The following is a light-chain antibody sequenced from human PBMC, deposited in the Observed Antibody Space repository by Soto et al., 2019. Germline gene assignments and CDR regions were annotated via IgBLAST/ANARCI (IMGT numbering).Light chain of an antibody. V-gene: IGKV3-20*01. Sequence: ESVLTQSPGTLSLSPGERATLSCRASQSVSSNYLAWYQQKPGQAPRLLIYGASTRATGIPDRFSGSRSGTDFTLSISRLEPEDFAVYYCQQFGGSSYSFGQGTKLEIK. CDR3: QQFGGSSYS. CDR1: QSVSSNY. CDR2: GAS. J-gene: IGKJ2*03.